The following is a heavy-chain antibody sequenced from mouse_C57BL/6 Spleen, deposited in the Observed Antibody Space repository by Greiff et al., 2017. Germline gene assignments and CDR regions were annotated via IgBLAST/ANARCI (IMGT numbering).Heavy chain of an antibody. CDR1: GYTFTSYT. V-gene: IGHV1-4*01. CDR3: ARENYGNPFAY. CDR2: INPSSGYT. Sequence: VKVVESGAELARPGASVKMSCKASGYTFTSYTMHWVKQRPGQGLEWIGYINPSSGYTKYNQKFKDKATLTADKSSSTAYMQLSSLTSEDSAVYYCARENYGNPFAYWGQGTLVTVSA. D-gene: IGHD2-1*01. J-gene: IGHJ3*01.